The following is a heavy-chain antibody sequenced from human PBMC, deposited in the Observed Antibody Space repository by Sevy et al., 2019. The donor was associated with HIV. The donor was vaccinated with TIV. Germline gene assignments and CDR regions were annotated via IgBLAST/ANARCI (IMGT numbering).Heavy chain of an antibody. CDR3: ARGAWYRGGRRLGFDY. V-gene: IGHV4-59*01. CDR1: GGSISSYY. Sequence: SETLSLTCTVSGGSISSYYWSWIRQPPGKGLEWIGYIYYSGSTNYNPSLKSRVTISVDTSKNQFSLKLGSVTAADTAVYYCARGAWYRGGRRLGFDYWGQGTLVTVSS. D-gene: IGHD5-12*01. J-gene: IGHJ4*02. CDR2: IYYSGST.